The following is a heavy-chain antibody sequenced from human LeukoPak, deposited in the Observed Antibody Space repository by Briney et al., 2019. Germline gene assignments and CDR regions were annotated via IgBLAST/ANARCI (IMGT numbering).Heavy chain of an antibody. V-gene: IGHV1-46*01. Sequence: ASVKVSCKASGYPFTRFYIHWVRQAPGEGLEWMGIIDPSGGATNHAQKFQGRVTMTRDTSTSTAHMDLSSLRSEDTAVYYCARGARRAGDLDVFDIWGQGTMVTVSS. CDR2: IDPSGGAT. CDR1: GYPFTRFY. J-gene: IGHJ3*02. D-gene: IGHD7-27*01. CDR3: ARGARRAGDLDVFDI.